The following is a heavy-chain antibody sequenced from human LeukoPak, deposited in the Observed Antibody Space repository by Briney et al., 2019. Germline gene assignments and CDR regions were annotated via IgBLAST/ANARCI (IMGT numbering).Heavy chain of an antibody. CDR3: ARDLSILWYGELCR. V-gene: IGHV1-3*01. CDR2: INADKGNT. Sequence: ASVRVSCKASGYTFTTYVIHWLRQAPGQRLEWMGWINADKGNTKYSQKFQGRLTITRDTSASTAYMELSSLSSEDTAVYYCARDLSILWYGELCRWGQGTLVTVSS. J-gene: IGHJ4*02. CDR1: GYTFTTYV. D-gene: IGHD3-10*01.